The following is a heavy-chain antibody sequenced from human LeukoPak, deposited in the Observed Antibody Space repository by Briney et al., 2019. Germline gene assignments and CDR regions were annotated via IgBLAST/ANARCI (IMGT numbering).Heavy chain of an antibody. D-gene: IGHD2-21*02. Sequence: SGPTLVKPTQTLTLTCTFSGFSLSTSGVGVGWIRQPPGKALEWLALIYWNDDKRYSPSLKSRLTITKDTSKNQVVLTMTNMDPVDTATYYCAHWNPWTYCGGDCYWLWFDYWGQGTLVTVSS. CDR3: AHWNPWTYCGGDCYWLWFDY. CDR1: GFSLSTSGVG. CDR2: IYWNDDK. J-gene: IGHJ4*02. V-gene: IGHV2-5*01.